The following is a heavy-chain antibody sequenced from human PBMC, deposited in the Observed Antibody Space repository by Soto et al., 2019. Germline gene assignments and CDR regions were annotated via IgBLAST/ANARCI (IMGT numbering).Heavy chain of an antibody. CDR1: GFTFDDYA. CDR2: ISWNSGSI. Sequence: GGSLRLSCAASGFTFDDYAMHWVRHPPGKGLEWVSGISWNSGSIGYADSVKGRFTISRDNAKNSLFLQMNSLRVEDTALYYCTKARGLAAAGLDFWGQGTLVTVSS. D-gene: IGHD6-13*01. CDR3: TKARGLAAAGLDF. J-gene: IGHJ4*02. V-gene: IGHV3-9*01.